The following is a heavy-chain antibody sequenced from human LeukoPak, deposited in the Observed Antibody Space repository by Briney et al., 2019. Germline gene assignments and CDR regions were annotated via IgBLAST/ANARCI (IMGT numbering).Heavy chain of an antibody. CDR2: IGHTGVTT. Sequence: GGSLRLSCTASGFTFSTYEMNWVRQAPGKGLEYIAYIGHTGVTTYYSDSVNGRFTVSRDNAKNSLYLEMNGLRAEDSAVYFCARDLWGGATPLEYWGQGTLVTVST. J-gene: IGHJ4*02. CDR3: ARDLWGGATPLEY. D-gene: IGHD1-26*01. V-gene: IGHV3-48*03. CDR1: GFTFSTYE.